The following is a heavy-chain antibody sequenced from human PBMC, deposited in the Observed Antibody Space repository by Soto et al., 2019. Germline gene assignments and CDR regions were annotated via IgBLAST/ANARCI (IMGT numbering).Heavy chain of an antibody. D-gene: IGHD3-22*01. CDR2: IRQDGSEK. CDR1: VFTFNSYW. V-gene: IGHV3-7*01. Sequence: WGSLRISCASSVFTFNSYWMTWVRQAPGKGLDLLANIRQDGSEKYYVDSVKGRFTISRDSAKNAVYLQMNSLRPEDTAMYYCAREKGGYYDSSGYYYVGWFDPWGQGTMVTVSS. CDR3: AREKGGYYDSSGYYYVGWFDP. J-gene: IGHJ5*02.